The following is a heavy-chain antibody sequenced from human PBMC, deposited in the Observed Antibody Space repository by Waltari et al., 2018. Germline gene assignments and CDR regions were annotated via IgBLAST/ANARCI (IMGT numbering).Heavy chain of an antibody. V-gene: IGHV3-48*04. CDR2: ISSSRSSI. Sequence: EVQLVESGGGLVQPGGSLRLSCAASGFTFSSYSMNWVRQTPGKGREWVSYISSSRSSIYYADSVKGRFTISRDNAKNSLYRQMNSLRAEDTAVYYCAREIGIGAFDIWGQGTMVTVAS. CDR1: GFTFSSYS. J-gene: IGHJ3*02. D-gene: IGHD1-26*01. CDR3: AREIGIGAFDI.